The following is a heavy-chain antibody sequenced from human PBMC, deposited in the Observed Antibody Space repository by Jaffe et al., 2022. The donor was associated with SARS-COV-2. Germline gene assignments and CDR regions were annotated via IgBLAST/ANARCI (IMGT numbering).Heavy chain of an antibody. V-gene: IGHV1-18*01. CDR1: GYSFTSYG. J-gene: IGHJ4*02. CDR3: ARDFGDSSGYYFAY. D-gene: IGHD6-19*01. Sequence: QVQLLQSGAEVRKPGASVKVSCKASGYSFTSYGITWVRQVPGQGLEWMGWINGHNGDTRYKQKFRGRVTMNIDTSTSTAYMEVRGLRADDTAVYYCARDFGDSSGYYFAYWGQGSLVTVSS. CDR2: INGHNGDT.